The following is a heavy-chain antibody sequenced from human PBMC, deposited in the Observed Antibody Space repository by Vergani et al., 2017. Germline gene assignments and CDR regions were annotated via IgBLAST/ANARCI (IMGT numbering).Heavy chain of an antibody. CDR1: GYTFTGYY. D-gene: IGHD2-2*01. J-gene: IGHJ5*02. Sequence: QVQLVQSGAEVKKPGASVKVSCKASGYTFTGYYMQWVRQAPGQGLEWMGWINPNSGGPKYAQKFLGRVTMTRDTSISTAYMELSRLRSDDTAVYYCARDQSMVFCSSTSCFEGWFDPWGQGTLVTVSS. V-gene: IGHV1-2*02. CDR3: ARDQSMVFCSSTSCFEGWFDP. CDR2: INPNSGGP.